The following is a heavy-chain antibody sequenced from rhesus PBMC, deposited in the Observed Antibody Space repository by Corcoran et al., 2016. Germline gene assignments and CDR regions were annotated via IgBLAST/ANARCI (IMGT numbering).Heavy chain of an antibody. CDR1: GASISSYC. CDR2: INGKRGSH. V-gene: IGHV4-80*01. J-gene: IGHJ3*01. Sequence: QVQLQESGPGLVKPSETLSLTCAVSGASISSYCWSWIRQPPGKVLEWIGEINGKRGSHYDNPSLKSRVTSSKDASQNQFYLKLRYWTAADPAVYYCARRPYSSWSVGAFDFWGQGLRVTVSS. CDR3: ARRPYSSWSVGAFDF. D-gene: IGHD6-13*01.